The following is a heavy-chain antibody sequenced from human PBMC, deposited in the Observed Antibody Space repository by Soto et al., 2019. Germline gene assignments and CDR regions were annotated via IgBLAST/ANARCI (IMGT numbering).Heavy chain of an antibody. CDR3: AKHSEYQLLSWLDP. CDR1: VFSFSTYA. Sequence: EVQLLESGGGLVQPGGSLRLSCAASVFSFSTYAMSWVRQAPRKGLEWVSGISAGGGNTYYADSVRGRFTISRDNSKNTVDLQISSLRAEDTSLYYCAKHSEYQLLSWLDPWGLGTLVTVSS. J-gene: IGHJ5*02. V-gene: IGHV3-23*01. CDR2: ISAGGGNT. D-gene: IGHD2-2*01.